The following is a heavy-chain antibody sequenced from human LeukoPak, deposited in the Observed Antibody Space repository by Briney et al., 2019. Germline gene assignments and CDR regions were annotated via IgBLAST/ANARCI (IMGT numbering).Heavy chain of an antibody. CDR2: ISSSGTTI. CDR3: AREGSGSYYWFFDR. CDR1: GFPFSSYE. Sequence: SGGSLPLSCAASGFPFSSYEMNWLRQPLGKGLEWFSYISSSGTTIYNADSVKGRFTISRDNAKYSLYLQMNSLRAEDTAVYYCAREGSGSYYWFFDRCGRGTLVTVSS. J-gene: IGHJ2*01. D-gene: IGHD1-26*01. V-gene: IGHV3-48*03.